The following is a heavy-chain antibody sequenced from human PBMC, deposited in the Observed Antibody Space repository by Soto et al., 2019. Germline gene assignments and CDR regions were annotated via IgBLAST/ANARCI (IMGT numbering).Heavy chain of an antibody. Sequence: SETLSLTCTVSGGSISSSSYYWGWIRQPPGKGLEWIGSIYYSGSTYYNPSLKSRVTISVDTSKNQFSLKLSSVTAADTAVYYCARLPGIAAAGGDYYGMDVWGQGTTVTVSS. CDR1: GGSISSSSYY. D-gene: IGHD6-13*01. V-gene: IGHV4-39*07. J-gene: IGHJ6*02. CDR2: IYYSGST. CDR3: ARLPGIAAAGGDYYGMDV.